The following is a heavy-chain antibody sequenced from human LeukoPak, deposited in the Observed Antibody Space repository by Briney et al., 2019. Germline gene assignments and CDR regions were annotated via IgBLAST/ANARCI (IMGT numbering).Heavy chain of an antibody. Sequence: SGGSLRLSCAASGFTFSSYSMNWVRQAPGKGLEWVSSISSSSSYIYYADSVKGRFTISRDNSKNTLYLQMGSLRAEDMAVYYCARDTGPTTAFDYWGQGTLVTVSS. J-gene: IGHJ4*02. CDR3: ARDTGPTTAFDY. CDR1: GFTFSSYS. D-gene: IGHD1-1*01. CDR2: ISSSSSYI. V-gene: IGHV3-21*01.